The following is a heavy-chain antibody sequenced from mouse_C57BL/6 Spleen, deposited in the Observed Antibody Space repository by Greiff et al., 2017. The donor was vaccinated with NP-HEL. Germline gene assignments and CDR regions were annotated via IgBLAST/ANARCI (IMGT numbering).Heavy chain of an antibody. Sequence: VQLQQSGAELVRPGASVTLSCKASGYTFTDYEMHWVKQTPVHGLEWIGAIDPETGGTAYNQKFKGKAILTADKSSSTAYMELRSLTSEDSAVYYCTRAASYDYPFAYWGQGTLVTVSA. CDR2: IDPETGGT. CDR1: GYTFTDYE. D-gene: IGHD2-4*01. CDR3: TRAASYDYPFAY. J-gene: IGHJ3*01. V-gene: IGHV1-15*01.